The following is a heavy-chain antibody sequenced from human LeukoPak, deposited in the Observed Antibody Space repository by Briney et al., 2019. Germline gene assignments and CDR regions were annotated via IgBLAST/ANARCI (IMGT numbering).Heavy chain of an antibody. CDR2: LNDDGSTT. Sequence: PGGSLRLSCAASGFTFCRSLMHWVRQSPGKGLVWVSRLNDDGSTTTYADSVKGRFTISRDNAKNTLYLQMNSLRAEDTAVYYCARALGSPLDFWGQGTLVTASS. CDR3: ARALGSPLDF. J-gene: IGHJ4*02. CDR1: GFTFCRSL. V-gene: IGHV3-74*01. D-gene: IGHD1-26*01.